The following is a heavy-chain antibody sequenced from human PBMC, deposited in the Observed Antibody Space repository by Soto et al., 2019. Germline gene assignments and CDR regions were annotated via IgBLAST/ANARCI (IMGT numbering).Heavy chain of an antibody. CDR3: ARAPNSSGWWGLDY. Sequence: EVQLVESGGGLVQPGGSLRLSCAASGLTFSSYWMHWVRQAPGKGLVWVSRISTDGSVTTYADSVKGRFTISRDNAKNTPYLHRKRLRTEDTAMYYCARAPNSSGWWGLDYGGQGTLVTVSS. J-gene: IGHJ4*02. D-gene: IGHD6-19*01. CDR1: GLTFSSYW. CDR2: ISTDGSVT. V-gene: IGHV3-74*01.